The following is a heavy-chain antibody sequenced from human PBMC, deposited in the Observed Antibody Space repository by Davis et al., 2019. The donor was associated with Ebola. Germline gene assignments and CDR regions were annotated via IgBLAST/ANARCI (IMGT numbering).Heavy chain of an antibody. CDR3: ASLYCSGGSCSPNFDY. J-gene: IGHJ4*02. CDR1: GYTFTSYG. Sequence: ASVKVSCKASGYTFTSYGISWVRQAPGQGLEWMGWISAYNGNTNYTQKLQGRVTMTADTSTSTAYMELRSLRSDDTAVYYCASLYCSGGSCSPNFDYWGQGTLVTVSS. D-gene: IGHD2-15*01. CDR2: ISAYNGNT. V-gene: IGHV1-18*01.